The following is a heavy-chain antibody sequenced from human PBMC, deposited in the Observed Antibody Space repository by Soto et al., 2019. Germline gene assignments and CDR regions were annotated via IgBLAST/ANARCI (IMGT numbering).Heavy chain of an antibody. CDR2: IIPIFGTA. D-gene: IGHD5-12*01. V-gene: IGHV1-69*13. Sequence: SVKVSCKASGGTFSSYAISWVRQAPGQGLEWMGGIIPIFGTANYAQKFQGRVTITADESTSTAYMELSSLRSEDTAVYYCARLHGWATSNWFDPWGQGTLVTVSS. J-gene: IGHJ5*02. CDR3: ARLHGWATSNWFDP. CDR1: GGTFSSYA.